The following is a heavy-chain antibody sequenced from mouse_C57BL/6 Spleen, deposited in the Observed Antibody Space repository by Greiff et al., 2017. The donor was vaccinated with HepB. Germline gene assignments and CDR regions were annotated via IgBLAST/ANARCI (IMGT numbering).Heavy chain of an antibody. CDR3: ARHRGYDYDAWFAY. CDR2: ISSGGSYT. Sequence: DVMLVESGGDLVKPGGSLKLSCAASGFTFSSYGMSWVRQTPDKRLEWVATISSGGSYTYYPDSVKGRFTISRDNAKNTLYLQMSSLKSEDTAMYYCARHRGYDYDAWFAYWGQGTLVTVSA. CDR1: GFTFSSYG. D-gene: IGHD2-4*01. J-gene: IGHJ3*01. V-gene: IGHV5-6*02.